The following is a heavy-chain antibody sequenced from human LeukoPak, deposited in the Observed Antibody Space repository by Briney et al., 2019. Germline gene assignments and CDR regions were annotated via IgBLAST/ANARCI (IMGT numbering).Heavy chain of an antibody. J-gene: IGHJ4*02. CDR3: ARQTGSGLFILP. CDR1: GASISSYF. Sequence: SETLSLTCTVSGASISSYFWTWIRQSPGKGLEWIGYISNIGTTNYNPSLKSRVTISGDTSKNQFSLKLSSVTAADTAVYYCARQTGSGLFILPGGQGTLVTVSS. D-gene: IGHD3/OR15-3a*01. CDR2: ISNIGTT. V-gene: IGHV4-59*01.